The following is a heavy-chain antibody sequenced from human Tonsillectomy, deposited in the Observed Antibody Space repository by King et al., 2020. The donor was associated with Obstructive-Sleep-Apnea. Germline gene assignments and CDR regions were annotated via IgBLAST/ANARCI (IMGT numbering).Heavy chain of an antibody. CDR2: IYYSGST. V-gene: IGHV4-31*03. CDR3: ARAEEYYNWFDP. D-gene: IGHD6-6*01. J-gene: IGHJ5*02. Sequence: VQLQESGPGLVKPSQTLSLTCTVSGGSISSGGYYWRWIRQHPGKGLEWIGYIYYSGSTYYNPSLKSRVTISVDTSKNQFSLKLSSVTAADTAVYYCARAEEYYNWFDPWGQGTLVTVSS. CDR1: GGSISSGGYY.